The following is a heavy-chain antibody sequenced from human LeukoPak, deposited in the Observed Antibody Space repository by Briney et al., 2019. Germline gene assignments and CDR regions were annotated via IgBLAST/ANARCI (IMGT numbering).Heavy chain of an antibody. V-gene: IGHV3-53*01. CDR1: GFTVSSNY. J-gene: IGHJ4*02. CDR3: ANGYYYDSSGYYAHDY. CDR2: IYSGGGT. Sequence: GGSLRLSCAASGFTVSSNYMSWVRQAPGKGLEWVSVIYSGGGTYYADSVKGRFTISRDNSKNTLYLQMNSLRAEDTAVYYCANGYYYDSSGYYAHDYWGQGTLVTVSS. D-gene: IGHD3-22*01.